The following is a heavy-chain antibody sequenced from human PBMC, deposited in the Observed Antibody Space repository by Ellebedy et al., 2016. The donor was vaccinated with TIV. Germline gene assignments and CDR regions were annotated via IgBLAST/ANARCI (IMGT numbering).Heavy chain of an antibody. J-gene: IGHJ4*02. CDR2: INGSGSGT. V-gene: IGHV3-23*01. CDR3: AKGVEHPFDY. CDR1: GFTFSSYG. Sequence: GESLKISCAASGFTFSSYGMTWVRQAPGKGLEWVSSINGSGSGTHYADSVKGRFTISRDNSKNMLYLQMNSLRAEDTAVYYCAKGVEHPFDYWGQGTLVTVSS. D-gene: IGHD1-26*01.